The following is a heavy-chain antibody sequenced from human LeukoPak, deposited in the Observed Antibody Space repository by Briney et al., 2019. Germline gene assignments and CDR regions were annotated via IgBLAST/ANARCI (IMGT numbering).Heavy chain of an antibody. CDR2: IIPIFGTA. Sequence: GASVKVSCKASGGTFSSYAISWVRQAPGQGLEWMGGIIPIFGTANYAQKVQGRVTITTDEFTSTAYMELSSLRSEDTAVYYCARARAGQDAFDIWGQGTMVTVSS. D-gene: IGHD6-19*01. CDR3: ARARAGQDAFDI. J-gene: IGHJ3*02. V-gene: IGHV1-69*05. CDR1: GGTFSSYA.